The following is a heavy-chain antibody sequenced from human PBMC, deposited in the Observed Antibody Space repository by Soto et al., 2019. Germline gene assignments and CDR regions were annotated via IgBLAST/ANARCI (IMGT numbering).Heavy chain of an antibody. D-gene: IGHD3-3*01. Sequence: EVQLVESGGGLVQPGGSLRLSCAASGFTFSSYWMSWVRQAPGKGLEWVANIKQDGSDEYYVDSVKGRFTISRDNAKNSLYLQMNSLRAEDTAVYYCARLNDFWSGYYGYAFDYWGQGTLVTVSS. J-gene: IGHJ4*02. CDR2: IKQDGSDE. V-gene: IGHV3-7*01. CDR3: ARLNDFWSGYYGYAFDY. CDR1: GFTFSSYW.